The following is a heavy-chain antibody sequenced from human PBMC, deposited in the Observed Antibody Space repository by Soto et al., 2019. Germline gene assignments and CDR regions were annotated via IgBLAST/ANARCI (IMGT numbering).Heavy chain of an antibody. V-gene: IGHV4-30-4*01. CDR3: AREGCSSTSCYIVY. CDR2: IYYSGST. Sequence: PSETLSLTCTVSGGSISSGDYYWSWIRQPPGKGLEWIGYIYYSGSTYYNPSLKSRVTISVDTSKNQFPLKLSSVTAADTAVYYCAREGCSSTSCYIVYWGQGTLVTVSS. CDR1: GGSISSGDYY. J-gene: IGHJ4*02. D-gene: IGHD2-2*02.